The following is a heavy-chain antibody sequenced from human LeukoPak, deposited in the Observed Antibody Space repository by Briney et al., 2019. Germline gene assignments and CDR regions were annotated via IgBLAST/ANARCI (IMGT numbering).Heavy chain of an antibody. V-gene: IGHV3-33*01. CDR3: ASGFLGWLLMIDY. J-gene: IGHJ4*02. CDR2: IWYDGSNK. D-gene: IGHD3-3*01. Sequence: GRSLRLSCAASGFTFSTYGMHWVRQAPGKGLEWVAVIWYDGSNKYYADSVKGRFTISRDNSKNTLYLQMNNLRAEDTAVYYCASGFLGWLLMIDYWGQGTLVTVSS. CDR1: GFTFSTYG.